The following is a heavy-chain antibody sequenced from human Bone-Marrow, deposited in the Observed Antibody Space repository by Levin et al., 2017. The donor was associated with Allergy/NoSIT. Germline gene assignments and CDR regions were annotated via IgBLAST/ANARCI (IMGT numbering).Heavy chain of an antibody. CDR1: GGSFSGYY. D-gene: IGHD6-6*01. CDR3: ARGGIAARPNWFDP. V-gene: IGHV4-34*01. J-gene: IGHJ5*02. Sequence: SCAVYGGSFSGYYWSWIRQPPGKGLEWIGEINHSGSTNYNPSLKSRVTISVDTSKNQFSLKLSSVTAADTAVYYCARGGIAARPNWFDPWGQGTLVTVSS. CDR2: INHSGST.